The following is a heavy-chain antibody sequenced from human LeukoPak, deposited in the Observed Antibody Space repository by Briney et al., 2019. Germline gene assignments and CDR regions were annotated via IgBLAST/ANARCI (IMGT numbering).Heavy chain of an antibody. D-gene: IGHD2-2*01. V-gene: IGHV4/OR15-8*01. Sequence: PSETLSLTCAASGDSITSSNWWTWVRQPPGKGLEWIGEIYHSGSANYNPSLQSRVTMSVDKSKNLFSLKLTSVTAADTAMYYCARIYCGSSSCYYFDYWGQGILVTVSS. J-gene: IGHJ4*02. CDR3: ARIYCGSSSCYYFDY. CDR2: IYHSGSA. CDR1: GDSITSSNW.